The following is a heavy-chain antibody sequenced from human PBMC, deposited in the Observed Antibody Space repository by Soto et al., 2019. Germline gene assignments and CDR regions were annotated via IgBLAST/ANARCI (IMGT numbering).Heavy chain of an antibody. J-gene: IGHJ4*02. CDR3: ARGTTVTMNN. CDR2: INAGNGNT. Sequence: ASVKVSCKTSGYTFTSYALHWVRQAPGQRLEWMGWINAGNGNTKYSEKFQGRVTITRDTPASTAYMELSSLRSEDTAVYYCARGTTVTMNNWGQGTLVTVSS. CDR1: GYTFTSYA. D-gene: IGHD4-17*01. V-gene: IGHV1-3*01.